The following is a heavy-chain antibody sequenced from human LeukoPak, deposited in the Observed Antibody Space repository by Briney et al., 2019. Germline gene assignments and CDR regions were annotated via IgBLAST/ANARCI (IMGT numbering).Heavy chain of an antibody. CDR2: IYSGGST. CDR3: ARDSGYYFDISGPFDY. Sequence: GGSLRLSCAASGFTFSNYEMNWVRQAPGKGLEWVSVIYSGGSTYYADSVKGRFTISRDYSKNTLYLQMNSLRTEDTAVYYCARDSGYYFDISGPFDYWGQGTLVTVSS. V-gene: IGHV3-53*01. J-gene: IGHJ4*02. CDR1: GFTFSNYE. D-gene: IGHD3-22*01.